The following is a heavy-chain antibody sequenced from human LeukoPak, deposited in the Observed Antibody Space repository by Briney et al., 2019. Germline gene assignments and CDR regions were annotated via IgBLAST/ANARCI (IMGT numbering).Heavy chain of an antibody. D-gene: IGHD6-13*01. Sequence: GESLKISCQSSGYTFTNYWIGWVRQMPGKALEWMGIIYPGDSDTRYSPSFQGQVTISADKSIGTAFLQWSSLKASDTAMYYCARLVDSSSWPDIWGQGTLVTVSS. CDR1: GYTFTNYW. CDR3: ARLVDSSSWPDI. CDR2: IYPGDSDT. V-gene: IGHV5-51*01. J-gene: IGHJ4*02.